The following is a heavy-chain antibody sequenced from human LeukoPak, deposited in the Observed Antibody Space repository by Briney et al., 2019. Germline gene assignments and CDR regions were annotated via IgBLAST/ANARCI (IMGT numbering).Heavy chain of an antibody. D-gene: IGHD4-23*01. V-gene: IGHV4-39*01. Sequence: ASETLSLTCTVSGGSISSRSDYWGWIRQTPGKGLEWIGNLDSSGSTYYYPSLKSRVTISVGTSKNQFSLNLRSVTAADTAIYFCSRSHDYGGLYFYYYMDVWGKGTTVTVSS. CDR2: LDSSGST. CDR3: SRSHDYGGLYFYYYMDV. CDR1: GGSISSRSDY. J-gene: IGHJ6*03.